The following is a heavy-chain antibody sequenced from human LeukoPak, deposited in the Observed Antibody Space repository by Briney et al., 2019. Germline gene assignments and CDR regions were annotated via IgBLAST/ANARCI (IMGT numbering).Heavy chain of an antibody. CDR3: ARTYLGYCSGGSCYSSLIHYYYMDV. CDR2: ISAYNGNT. CDR1: GYTFTSYG. Sequence: GASVKVSCKASGYTFTSYGISWVRQGPGQGLEWMGWISAYNGNTNYAQKFQGRVTITADESTSTAYMELSSLRSEDTAVYYCARTYLGYCSGGSCYSSLIHYYYMDVWGKGTTVTISS. V-gene: IGHV1-18*01. J-gene: IGHJ6*03. D-gene: IGHD2-15*01.